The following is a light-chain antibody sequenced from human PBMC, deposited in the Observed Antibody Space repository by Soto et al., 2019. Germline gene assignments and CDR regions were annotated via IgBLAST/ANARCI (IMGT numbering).Light chain of an antibody. V-gene: IGLV2-14*03. CDR3: SSYTTITTLI. CDR1: SHDIGAYDY. J-gene: IGLJ2*01. Sequence: QSVLTQSASVSGSPGQSITISCTGTSHDIGAYDYVSWYQQHPGKAPKLIISDVTNRRPWVSDRFSGSKSGNTASLTISGLQADDEADYFCSSYTTITTLIFGGGTKLTVL. CDR2: DVT.